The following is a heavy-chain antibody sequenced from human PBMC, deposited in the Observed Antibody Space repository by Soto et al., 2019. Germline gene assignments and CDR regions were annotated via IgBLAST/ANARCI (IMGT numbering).Heavy chain of an antibody. D-gene: IGHD3-10*01. CDR1: GGSISTITYY. J-gene: IGHJ4*02. CDR3: ARHLYNYGSGSYFDY. Sequence: KPSETLSLTCTVSGGSISTITYYWGWIRQPPGKGLEWIGTIYYSGSTYYTPSLKSRVTISVDTSTNQFSLKLNDVTAADTAVYYCARHLYNYGSGSYFDYWGQGTPVTVSS. V-gene: IGHV4-39*01. CDR2: IYYSGST.